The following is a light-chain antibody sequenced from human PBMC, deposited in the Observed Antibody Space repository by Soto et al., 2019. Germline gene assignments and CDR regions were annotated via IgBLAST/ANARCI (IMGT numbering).Light chain of an antibody. Sequence: DIEMTQSPSSLSASVGDRVTITCRASQSMSNYLNWHQHKPGKVPKLLIYAASSLQSGVPTRFSGSGSGTDFTLTIISLQPEDFATYYCQQSYGTPLTFGGGTKVEIK. J-gene: IGKJ4*01. CDR2: AAS. CDR3: QQSYGTPLT. CDR1: QSMSNY. V-gene: IGKV1-39*01.